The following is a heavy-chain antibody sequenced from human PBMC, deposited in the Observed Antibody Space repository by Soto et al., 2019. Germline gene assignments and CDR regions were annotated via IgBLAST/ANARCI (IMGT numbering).Heavy chain of an antibody. J-gene: IGHJ5*02. V-gene: IGHV4-59*11. CDR1: GYSISSHY. Sequence: QVQLHESGPGLVKPSETLSLTCTVSGYSISSHYWSWIRQPPGKGLEWIGHIYHSGGTRYNPSLRSRVTISVDTSKNQFSLKLRSVTAADTAVYYCAKNVAVAGFCLDPWGQGILVTVSS. D-gene: IGHD6-19*01. CDR2: IYHSGGT. CDR3: AKNVAVAGFCLDP.